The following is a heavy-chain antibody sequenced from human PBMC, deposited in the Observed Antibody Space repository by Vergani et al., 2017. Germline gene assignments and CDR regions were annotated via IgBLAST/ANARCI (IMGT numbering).Heavy chain of an antibody. Sequence: QVQLQESGPGLVKPSETLSLTCAVSGFSIDNGYYWDWIRQPPGKGLEWIGSIYRTGRTHFNPSLKSRVTMSVDTSRNQFSLKLDPVIAADTAVYYCARQSGHDLGGYFDFWGQGTRLTVSS. V-gene: IGHV4-38-2*01. J-gene: IGHJ4*02. CDR1: GFSIDNGYY. D-gene: IGHD5-12*01. CDR2: IYRTGRT. CDR3: ARQSGHDLGGYFDF.